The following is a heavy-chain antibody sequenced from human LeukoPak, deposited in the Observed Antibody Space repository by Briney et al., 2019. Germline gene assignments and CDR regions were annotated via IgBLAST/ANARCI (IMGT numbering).Heavy chain of an antibody. CDR2: IIPMFGIA. V-gene: IGHV1-69*01. CDR1: GGTFSRYA. Sequence: SVKVSCKASGGTFSRYAISWVRQAPGQGLEWMGGIIPMFGIANYAQKFQGRVTITADESTSTAYMELSSLRSEDTAAYYCARDRPYTGGWRGFDYWGQGTLVTVSS. J-gene: IGHJ4*02. D-gene: IGHD6-19*01. CDR3: ARDRPYTGGWRGFDY.